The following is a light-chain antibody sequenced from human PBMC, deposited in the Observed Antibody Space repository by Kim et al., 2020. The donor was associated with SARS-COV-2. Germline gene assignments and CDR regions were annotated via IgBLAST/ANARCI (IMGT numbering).Light chain of an antibody. V-gene: IGKV1-33*01. CDR2: DAS. CDR1: PNVMKF. J-gene: IGKJ5*01. CDR3: QHYDSLPIS. Sequence: PSVVHRLTIRCQASPNVMKFLNSYPQKPRKAPYLLIYDASSFHTVVPSRFSGSGSGTDFTFTITSLQPGDIATYYCQHYDSLPISFGQGTRLEIK.